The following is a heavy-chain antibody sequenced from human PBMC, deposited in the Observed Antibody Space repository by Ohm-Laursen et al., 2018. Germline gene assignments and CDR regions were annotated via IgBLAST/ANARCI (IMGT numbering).Heavy chain of an antibody. CDR1: GFTFSSNW. CDR2: IKQDGSEK. D-gene: IGHD2-21*02. J-gene: IGHJ1*01. CDR3: AKFPFVVVTAIRSEYFQH. V-gene: IGHV3-7*03. Sequence: SLRLSCTASGFTFSSNWMSWVRQAPGKGLEWVANIKQDGSEKYYVDSVKGRFTISRDNAKNSLYLQINSLRAEDTAVYYCAKFPFVVVTAIRSEYFQHWGQGTLVTVSS.